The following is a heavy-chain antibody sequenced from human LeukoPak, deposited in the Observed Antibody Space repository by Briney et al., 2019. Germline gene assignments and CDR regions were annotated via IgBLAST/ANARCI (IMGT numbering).Heavy chain of an antibody. Sequence: SETLSLTCTVSGGSISSSSYYWGWIRQPPGKGLEWLGSIYYTGRTYYNPSLKSRVTISVDTSKDQFSLKLNSVTAADTAVYYCAQNYCSGGSCYFLPDYWGQGTLVTVSS. CDR1: GGSISSSSYY. J-gene: IGHJ4*02. CDR3: AQNYCSGGSCYFLPDY. CDR2: IYYTGRT. V-gene: IGHV4-39*01. D-gene: IGHD2-15*01.